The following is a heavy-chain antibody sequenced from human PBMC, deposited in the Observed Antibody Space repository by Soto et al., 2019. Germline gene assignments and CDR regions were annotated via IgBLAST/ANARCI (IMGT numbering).Heavy chain of an antibody. CDR3: ARIEYCSGGNCYSAFDI. D-gene: IGHD2-15*01. CDR1: GDTFISSG. Sequence: VQSGAEVKKPGASVKVSCKASGDTFISSGISWVRQAPGQGLEWMGWISGYKGDTNYAQKFQGGVTLTTDTSTSTAYMELRSLTPGDTAIYYCARIEYCSGGNCYSAFDIWGQGTLVTVSS. J-gene: IGHJ3*02. V-gene: IGHV1-18*01. CDR2: ISGYKGDT.